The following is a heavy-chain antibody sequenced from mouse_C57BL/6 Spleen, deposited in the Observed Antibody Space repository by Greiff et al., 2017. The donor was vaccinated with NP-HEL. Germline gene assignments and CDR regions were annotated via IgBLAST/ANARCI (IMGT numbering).Heavy chain of an antibody. J-gene: IGHJ4*01. CDR3: ARRNYYGSSPYYAMDY. Sequence: EVQRVESGGGLVKPGGSLKLSCAASGFTFSDYGMHWVRQAPEKGLEWVAYISSGSSTIYYADTVKGRCTISRDNAKNTLFLQMTSLRSEDTAMYYCARRNYYGSSPYYAMDYWGQGTSVTVSS. D-gene: IGHD1-1*01. V-gene: IGHV5-17*01. CDR1: GFTFSDYG. CDR2: ISSGSSTI.